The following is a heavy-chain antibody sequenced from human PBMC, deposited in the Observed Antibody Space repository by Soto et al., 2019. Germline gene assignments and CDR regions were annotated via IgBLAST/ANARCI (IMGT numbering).Heavy chain of an antibody. CDR2: ITGGGGRS. Sequence: EVQLLDSGGGLVQPGGSLRLSCAASGFTFSNYALTWVRQGPGKGLEWVSGITGGGGRSSYADSVKGRLTISRDNSKSTLDLQMNSLRAEDTAVYYCAKAYFVWSSEQPYYFDYWGQGTLVTVSS. CDR1: GFTFSNYA. V-gene: IGHV3-23*01. J-gene: IGHJ4*02. CDR3: AKAYFVWSSEQPYYFDY. D-gene: IGHD3-16*01.